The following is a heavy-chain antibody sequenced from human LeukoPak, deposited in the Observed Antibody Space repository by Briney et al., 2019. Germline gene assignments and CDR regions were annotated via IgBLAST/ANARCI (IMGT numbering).Heavy chain of an antibody. Sequence: AGGSLRLSCAASGFTFISYWMHCVRQAPGEGLVWVSRINSDGSTTSYAASVKGRFTISRDTAKNSLYLQMNSLRAEDTAVYYCTRDQAYYDSSGYPHYWYFDLWGRGTLVTVSS. J-gene: IGHJ2*01. CDR2: INSDGSTT. CDR1: GFTFISYW. V-gene: IGHV3-74*01. D-gene: IGHD3-22*01. CDR3: TRDQAYYDSSGYPHYWYFDL.